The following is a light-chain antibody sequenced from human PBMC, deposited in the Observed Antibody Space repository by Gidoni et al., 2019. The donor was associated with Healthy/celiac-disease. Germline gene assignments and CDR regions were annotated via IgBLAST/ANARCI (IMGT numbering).Light chain of an antibody. CDR3: SSYTSSSTWV. V-gene: IGLV2-14*03. Sequence: QSALTQPASAPGSPGQSITIACTGTSSDVGGYNYFSWYQQHPGKAPKLMIYDVSNRPSGVSNRFSGSKSGNTASLTISGLQAEDEADYCCSSYTSSSTWVFGGGTKLTVL. J-gene: IGLJ3*02. CDR1: SSDVGGYNY. CDR2: DVS.